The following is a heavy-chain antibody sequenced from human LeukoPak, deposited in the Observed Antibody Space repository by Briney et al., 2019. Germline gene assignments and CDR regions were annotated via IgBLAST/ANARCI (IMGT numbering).Heavy chain of an antibody. J-gene: IGHJ5*02. CDR2: IKGKTDGGTT. D-gene: IGHD6-6*01. CDR1: GFTFSNAW. CDR3: TTDRRFDP. Sequence: PGWSLRLSCAASGFTFSNAWMSWVRQAPGKGLEGVGRIKGKTDGGTTDYAAPVKGRFTISRDDSKNTLYLQMNSLKTEDTAVYYCTTDRRFDPWGQGTLVTVSS. V-gene: IGHV3-15*01.